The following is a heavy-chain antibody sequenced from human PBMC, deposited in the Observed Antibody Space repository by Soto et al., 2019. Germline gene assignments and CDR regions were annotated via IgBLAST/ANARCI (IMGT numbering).Heavy chain of an antibody. CDR1: GYSFNSYW. CDR2: VHPGNSDI. V-gene: IGHV5-51*01. J-gene: IGHJ4*02. D-gene: IGHD1-20*01. Sequence: GESLKISCKASGYSFNSYWIGWVRQMPGKGLEWMGIVHPGNSDIRYSPSFQGQVTVSVDRSISTAYLQWSSLKASGTAMYYCAALTGATFHWGQGTLVTVSS. CDR3: AALTGATFH.